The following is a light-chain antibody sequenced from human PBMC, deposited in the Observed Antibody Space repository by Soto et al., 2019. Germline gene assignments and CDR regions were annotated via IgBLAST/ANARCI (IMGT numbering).Light chain of an antibody. CDR1: QSISSW. CDR2: KAS. Sequence: DMQITLSPSTLSASVGDRVTITCRASQSISSWLAWYQRKPGKAPKLLIYKASNLESGVPSRFSGSGSGTEFTLTISSLQADDFATYYCQQFNSYSWTFGQGTKVDIK. J-gene: IGKJ1*01. CDR3: QQFNSYSWT. V-gene: IGKV1-5*03.